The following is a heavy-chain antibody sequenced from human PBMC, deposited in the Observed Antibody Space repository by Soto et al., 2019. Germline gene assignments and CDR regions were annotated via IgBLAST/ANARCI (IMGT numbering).Heavy chain of an antibody. CDR1: GGSFSGYY. CDR2: INHSGST. V-gene: IGHV4-34*01. CDR3: ATRRRATVTTFDY. D-gene: IGHD4-17*01. J-gene: IGHJ4*02. Sequence: QVQLQQWGAGLLKPSETRSLTCAVYGGSFSGYYWSWIRQPPGKGLEWIGEINHSGSTNYNPSLKSRVTISVDTSKNQFSLKLSSVTAADTAVYYCATRRRATVTTFDYWGQGTLVTVSS.